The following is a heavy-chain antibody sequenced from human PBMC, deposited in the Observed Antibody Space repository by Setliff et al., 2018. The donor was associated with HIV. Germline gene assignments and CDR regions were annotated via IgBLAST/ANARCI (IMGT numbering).Heavy chain of an antibody. CDR1: GYSFTTYA. CDR3: ARGRRVVPAADSNFFDP. D-gene: IGHD2-2*01. CDR2: ITPIFGTT. V-gene: IGHV1-69*13. J-gene: IGHJ5*02. Sequence: SVKVSCKASGYSFTTYAINWVRQAPGQGLEWMGGITPIFGTTDYAQKFQGRVTITADESTSTAYMELSGLGSEDTAVYYCARGRRVVPAADSNFFDPWGQGTLVTVSS.